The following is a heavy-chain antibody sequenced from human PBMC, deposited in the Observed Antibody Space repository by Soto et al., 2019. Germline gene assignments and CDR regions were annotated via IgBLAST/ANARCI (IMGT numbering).Heavy chain of an antibody. CDR1: GGSISSYY. CDR3: ARLPISKYNYNFFTGYYPTGDYYGMLA. J-gene: IGHJ6*02. V-gene: IGHV4-59*01. Sequence: SETLSLTCTVSGGSISSYYWSWIRQPPGKGLEWIGYIYYSGSTNYNPSLKSRVTISVDTSKNQFSLKLSSVTAADTAVYYCARLPISKYNYNFFTGYYPTGDYYGMLAWGQGLTVTVSS. D-gene: IGHD3-9*01. CDR2: IYYSGST.